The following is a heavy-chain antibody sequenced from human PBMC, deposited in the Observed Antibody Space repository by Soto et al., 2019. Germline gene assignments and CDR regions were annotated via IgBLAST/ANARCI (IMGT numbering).Heavy chain of an antibody. J-gene: IGHJ6*02. CDR2: ISYDGSNK. V-gene: IGHV3-30*18. CDR1: GFTFSSYG. CDR3: AKVYGYSSSVYYGMDV. Sequence: GGSLRLSCAASGFTFSSYGMHWVRQAPGKGLEWVAVISYDGSNKYYADSVKGRFTISRDNSKNTLYLQMNSLRAEDTAVYYCAKVYGYSSSVYYGMDVWGQGTTVTVSS. D-gene: IGHD6-6*01.